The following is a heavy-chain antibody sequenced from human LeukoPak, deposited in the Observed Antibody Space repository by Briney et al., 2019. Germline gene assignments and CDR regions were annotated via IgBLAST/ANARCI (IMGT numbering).Heavy chain of an antibody. CDR3: ATDPGRGQYSSSWYFDY. CDR1: GYTFTGYY. Sequence: ASVKVSCKASGYTFTGYYMHWVRQAPGQGLEWMGRINPNSGGTNYAQKFQGRVTMTRDTSISTAYMELSRLRSDDTAVYYCATDPGRGQYSSSWYFDYWGQGTLVTVSS. J-gene: IGHJ4*02. CDR2: INPNSGGT. D-gene: IGHD6-13*01. V-gene: IGHV1-2*06.